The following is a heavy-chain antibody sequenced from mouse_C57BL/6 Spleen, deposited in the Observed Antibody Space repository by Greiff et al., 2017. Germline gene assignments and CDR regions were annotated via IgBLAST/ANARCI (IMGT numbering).Heavy chain of an antibody. D-gene: IGHD2-4*01. Sequence: QVQLQQSGAELVRPGTSVKVSCKASGYAFTNYLIEWVKQRPGQGLEWIGVINPGSGGTNYNEKFKGKATLTADKSSSTAYMQLSSLTSEDSAVYFCARGRDYYDYDDGADYYFDYWGQGTTLTVSS. CDR2: INPGSGGT. CDR3: ARGRDYYDYDDGADYYFDY. J-gene: IGHJ2*01. V-gene: IGHV1-54*01. CDR1: GYAFTNYL.